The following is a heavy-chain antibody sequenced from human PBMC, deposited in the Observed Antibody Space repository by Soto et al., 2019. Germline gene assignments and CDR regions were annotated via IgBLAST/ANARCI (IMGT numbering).Heavy chain of an antibody. D-gene: IGHD3-3*01. Sequence: QVQLVESGGGVVQPGRSLRLPCAASGFTFSSYAMHWVRQAPGKGLEWVAVISYDGSNKYYADSVKGRFTISRDNSKNTLYLQMNSLRAEDTAVYYCARVARFLEWLLYSYYYYGMDVWGQGTTVTVSS. J-gene: IGHJ6*02. CDR2: ISYDGSNK. CDR3: ARVARFLEWLLYSYYYYGMDV. V-gene: IGHV3-30-3*01. CDR1: GFTFSSYA.